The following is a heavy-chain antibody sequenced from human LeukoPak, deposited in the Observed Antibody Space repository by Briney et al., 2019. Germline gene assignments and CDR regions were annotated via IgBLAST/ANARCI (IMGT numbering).Heavy chain of an antibody. J-gene: IGHJ4*02. CDR3: ASRGPNFDY. V-gene: IGHV4-30-2*01. D-gene: IGHD5-24*01. CDR1: GGSISSGGYY. Sequence: SETLSLTCTVSGGSISSGGYYWSWIRQPPGKGLEWIGYIYHSGSTYYNPSLKSRVTISVDRSKNQFSLKLSSVTAADTAVYYCASRGPNFDYWGQGTLVTVSS. CDR2: IYHSGST.